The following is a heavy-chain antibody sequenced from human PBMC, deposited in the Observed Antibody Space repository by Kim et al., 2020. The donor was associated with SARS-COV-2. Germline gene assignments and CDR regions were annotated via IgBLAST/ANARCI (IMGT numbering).Heavy chain of an antibody. D-gene: IGHD6-19*01. CDR1: GFTFSSYA. V-gene: IGHV3-30*04. Sequence: GGSLRLSCAASGFTFSSYAMHWVRQAPGKGLEWVAVISYDGSNKYYADSVKGRFTISRDNSKNTLYLQMNSLRAEDTAVYYCARATKTRLAGTKGNWFDPWGQGTLVTVSS. CDR3: ARATKTRLAGTKGNWFDP. CDR2: ISYDGSNK. J-gene: IGHJ5*02.